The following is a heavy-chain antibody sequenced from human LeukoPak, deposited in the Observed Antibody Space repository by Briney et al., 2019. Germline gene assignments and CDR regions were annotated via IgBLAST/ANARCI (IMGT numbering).Heavy chain of an antibody. D-gene: IGHD5-24*01. CDR3: ATVVRERWLQLGYFDY. Sequence: ASVKVSCKVSGYTLTELSMHWVRQAPGKGLEWMGGFDPEDGETIYAQKFQGRVTMTEDTSTDTAYMELSSLRSEDTAVYYCATVVRERWLQLGYFDYWDQGTLVTVSS. CDR2: FDPEDGET. V-gene: IGHV1-24*01. J-gene: IGHJ4*02. CDR1: GYTLTELS.